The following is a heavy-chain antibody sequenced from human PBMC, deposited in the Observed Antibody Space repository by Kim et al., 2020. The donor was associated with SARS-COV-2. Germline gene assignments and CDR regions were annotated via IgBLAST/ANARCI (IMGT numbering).Heavy chain of an antibody. CDR2: VNPNGGGT. CDR3: VRERTGGFYDY. J-gene: IGHJ4*02. CDR1: GYTFSDYL. D-gene: IGHD6-25*01. Sequence: ASVKVSCKASGYTFSDYLIQWVRQAPGQGLEWMGLVNPNGGGTNYLHKFRGRVTMTWDTSISTAYLELGGLTYDDTAIYYCVRERTGGFYDYWGQGVPVTVSS. V-gene: IGHV1-2*07.